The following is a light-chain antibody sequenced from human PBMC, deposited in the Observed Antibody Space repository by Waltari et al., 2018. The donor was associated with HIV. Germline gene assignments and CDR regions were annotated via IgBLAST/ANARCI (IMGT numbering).Light chain of an antibody. J-gene: IGKJ2*01. CDR3: QQYKNWPPYT. V-gene: IGKV3-15*01. CDR1: QNVINS. Sequence: EIEMTESPATLSVSSGDRVSLPCRDSQNVINSLAWFQQKPGQAPRLLIFDASIRATGIPARFSGSGSGTEFTLTISSLQSEDFAVYYCQQYKNWPPYTFGQGTKVEIK. CDR2: DAS.